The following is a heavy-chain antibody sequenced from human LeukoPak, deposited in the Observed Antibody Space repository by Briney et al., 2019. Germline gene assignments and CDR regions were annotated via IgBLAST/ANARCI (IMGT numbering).Heavy chain of an antibody. J-gene: IGHJ5*02. Sequence: AASVKVSCKASGGTFSSYAISWVRQAPGQGLEWMGRIIPILGIANYAQKFQGRVTITADESTSTAYMELSSLRSEDTAVYYCARDRWGGYSGYDILGTVLNWFDPWGQGTLVTVSS. V-gene: IGHV1-69*04. D-gene: IGHD5-12*01. CDR1: GGTFSSYA. CDR2: IIPILGIA. CDR3: ARDRWGGYSGYDILGTVLNWFDP.